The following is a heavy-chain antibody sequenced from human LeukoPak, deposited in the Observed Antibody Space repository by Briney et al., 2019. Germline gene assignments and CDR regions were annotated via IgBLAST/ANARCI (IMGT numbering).Heavy chain of an antibody. D-gene: IGHD2-15*01. J-gene: IGHJ4*02. CDR2: IFPGDSDT. CDR1: GYIFSNYW. CDR3: ARGICSAGSCHGECYFDY. Sequence: GESLKISCKGSGYIFSNYWIGWVRQMPGKGLEWMGIIFPGDSDTRHSPSLEGRVTISADKSINTAHLQWSSLKASDSGVYYCARGICSAGSCHGECYFDYWGQGTLVTVAS. V-gene: IGHV5-51*01.